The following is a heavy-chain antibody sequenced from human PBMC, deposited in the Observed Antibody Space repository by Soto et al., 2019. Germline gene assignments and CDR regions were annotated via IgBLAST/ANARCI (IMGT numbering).Heavy chain of an antibody. CDR1: AFTFSSYA. V-gene: IGHV3-23*01. D-gene: IGHD2-21*02. CDR2: VSGSGDST. Sequence: EVQLLESGGGLAQPGGSLRLSCAASAFTFSSYAMSWVRQAPGKGLEWVSAVSGSGDSTYYADSAKGRFTISRDNSKNTLYLQMNSLRAEDTAVYYCAKGRASDCPGCTQDYWGQGTLVTVSS. J-gene: IGHJ4*02. CDR3: AKGRASDCPGCTQDY.